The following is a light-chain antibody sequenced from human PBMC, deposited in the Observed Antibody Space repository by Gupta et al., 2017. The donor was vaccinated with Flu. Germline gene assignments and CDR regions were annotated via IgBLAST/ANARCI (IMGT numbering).Light chain of an antibody. CDR2: DEN. V-gene: IGLV6-57*01. J-gene: IGLJ3*02. Sequence: VATTCTRRSGSIGSNDVQWYPQSPGHSPTNVIYDENKRRSGVTERVSVSNDGSSNAETNTISGLKTEDEDDYDCQYYDNSNRGEFGGGTKLTVL. CDR1: SGSIGSND. CDR3: QYYDNSNRGE.